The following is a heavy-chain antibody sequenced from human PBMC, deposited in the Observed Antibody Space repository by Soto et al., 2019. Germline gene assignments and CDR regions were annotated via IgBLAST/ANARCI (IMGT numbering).Heavy chain of an antibody. D-gene: IGHD2-2*01. J-gene: IGHJ4*02. CDR3: ARGSDIVVVPAAPYYFDY. CDR1: GGSFSGYY. CDR2: INHSGST. Sequence: SETLSLTCAVYGGSFSGYYWSWIRQPPGKGLEWIGEINHSGSTNYNPSLKSRVTISVDTSKNQFSLKLSSVTAADTAVYYCARGSDIVVVPAAPYYFDYWGQGTLVTVSS. V-gene: IGHV4-34*01.